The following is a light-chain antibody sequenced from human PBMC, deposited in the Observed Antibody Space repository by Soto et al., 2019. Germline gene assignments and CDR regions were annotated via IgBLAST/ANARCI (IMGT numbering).Light chain of an antibody. V-gene: IGKV3-15*01. J-gene: IGKJ2*01. CDR3: QQYNKWPPYT. CDR2: GAS. CDR1: QSVSSN. Sequence: EIVMTQSPATLSVSPGERATLSCRASQSVSSNLAWYQQKPGQAPRLLIYGASTRATCIPARFSGSGSGTEFTLTISSLQSEDFAVYYFQQYNKWPPYTFVQGTKLEIK.